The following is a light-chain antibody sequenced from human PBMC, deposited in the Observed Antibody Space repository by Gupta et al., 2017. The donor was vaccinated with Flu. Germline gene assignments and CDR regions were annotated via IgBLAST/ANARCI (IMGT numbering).Light chain of an antibody. Sequence: ETALTQSPGTLSLSPGERATLSCRASQSVSSSYLAWYQQKPGQAPRLLIYGASSRATGIPDRFSGSGSGTDFTLTISRLEPEDFAVYYCQQYGSSPRTFGGGTKVEIK. CDR2: GAS. CDR1: QSVSSSY. V-gene: IGKV3-20*01. CDR3: QQYGSSPRT. J-gene: IGKJ4*01.